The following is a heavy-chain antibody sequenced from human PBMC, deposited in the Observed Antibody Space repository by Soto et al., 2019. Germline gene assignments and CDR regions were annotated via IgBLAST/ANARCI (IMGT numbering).Heavy chain of an antibody. Sequence: GESLKISCKGSGYSFPSYWIGWVRQMPGKGLEWMGIIYPGDSDTRYSPSFQGQVTISADKSISTAYLQWSSLKASDTAMYYCAGGGVRGVITRTRDYYGMDVWGQGTTVTVS. CDR1: GYSFPSYW. D-gene: IGHD3-10*01. CDR3: AGGGVRGVITRTRDYYGMDV. J-gene: IGHJ6*02. CDR2: IYPGDSDT. V-gene: IGHV5-51*01.